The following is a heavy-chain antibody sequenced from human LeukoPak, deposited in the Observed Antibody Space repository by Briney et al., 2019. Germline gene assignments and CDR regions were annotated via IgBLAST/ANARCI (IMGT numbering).Heavy chain of an antibody. CDR2: INHSGST. D-gene: IGHD2-15*01. V-gene: IGHV4-34*01. Sequence: SETLSLTGAVYGGSFRVYYWSWIRQPPGKGLEWIGEINHSGSTNYNPSLKSRVTISVDTSKNQFSLKLSSVTAADTAVYYCARGSQSLGYCSGGSCRAKIFDYWGQGTLVTVSS. CDR3: ARGSQSLGYCSGGSCRAKIFDY. J-gene: IGHJ4*02. CDR1: GGSFRVYY.